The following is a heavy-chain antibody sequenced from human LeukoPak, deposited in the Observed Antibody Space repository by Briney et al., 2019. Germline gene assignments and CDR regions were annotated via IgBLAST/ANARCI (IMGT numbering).Heavy chain of an antibody. D-gene: IGHD6-13*01. CDR1: GYVFTSYG. CDR2: ISTYKSNT. V-gene: IGHV1-18*01. Sequence: GASVKVSCKASGYVFTSYGFHWVRQAPGQGLEWLGWISTYKSNTNYAQRFQDRITLTTDPSTSTAYMELRSVGSDDTAVYYCARGSLGGSSSWDLDNWGQGTLVTVS. J-gene: IGHJ4*02. CDR3: ARGSLGGSSSWDLDN.